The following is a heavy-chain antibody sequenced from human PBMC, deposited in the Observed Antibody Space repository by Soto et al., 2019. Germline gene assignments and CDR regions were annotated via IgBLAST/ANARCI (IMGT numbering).Heavy chain of an antibody. CDR2: IWYDGSNK. D-gene: IGHD3-10*01. CDR1: GFTFSSYG. V-gene: IGHV3-33*01. CDR3: ARDDRYTYYYGSGSYYFDP. J-gene: IGHJ5*02. Sequence: GESLKISCAASGFTFSSYGMHWVRQAPGKGLEWVAVIWYDGSNKYYADSVKGRFTISRDNSKNTLYLQMNSLRAEDTAVYYCARDDRYTYYYGSGSYYFDPWGQGTLVTVSS.